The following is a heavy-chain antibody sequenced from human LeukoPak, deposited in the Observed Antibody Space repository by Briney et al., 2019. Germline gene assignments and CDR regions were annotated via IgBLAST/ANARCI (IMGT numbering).Heavy chain of an antibody. CDR1: GGSFSGYY. V-gene: IGHV4-34*01. CDR2: INHSGST. Sequence: SETLSLTCAVYGGSFSGYYWSWIRQPPGKGLEWIGEINHSGSTNYNPSLKSRVTISVDTSKNQFSLKLSSVTAADTAVYYCARATALPGTYYYGSGSYVDYWGQGTLVTVSS. CDR3: ARATALPGTYYYGSGSYVDY. D-gene: IGHD3-10*01. J-gene: IGHJ4*02.